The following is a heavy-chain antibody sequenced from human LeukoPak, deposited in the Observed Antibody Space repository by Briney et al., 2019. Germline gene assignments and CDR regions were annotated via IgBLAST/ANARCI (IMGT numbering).Heavy chain of an antibody. J-gene: IGHJ2*01. CDR2: IYPGDSDT. Sequence: GESLKISCKGSGYSFTSYWIGWVRQMPGKGLEWMGIIYPGDSDTSYSPSFQGQVTISADKSISTAYLQWCSLKASDTAMYYCARPAWGYYGSGSFWYFDLWGRGTLVTVSS. V-gene: IGHV5-51*01. CDR3: ARPAWGYYGSGSFWYFDL. D-gene: IGHD3-10*01. CDR1: GYSFTSYW.